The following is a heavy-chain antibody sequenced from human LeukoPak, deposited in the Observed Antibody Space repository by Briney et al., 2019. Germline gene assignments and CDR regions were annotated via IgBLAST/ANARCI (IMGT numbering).Heavy chain of an antibody. V-gene: IGHV4-59*02. D-gene: IGHD3/OR15-3a*01. CDR3: ARGGTGHAGYFVY. Sequence: SETVTLTCTVSGGAVGSYYWSWVRQPPGKGLEWIGYIYDSGRTNYNPSLESRVTISVDTPRNQFFLRLSSVTAADTAVYYCARGGTGHAGYFVYWGQGTRLTVSS. J-gene: IGHJ4*02. CDR1: GGAVGSYY. CDR2: IYDSGRT.